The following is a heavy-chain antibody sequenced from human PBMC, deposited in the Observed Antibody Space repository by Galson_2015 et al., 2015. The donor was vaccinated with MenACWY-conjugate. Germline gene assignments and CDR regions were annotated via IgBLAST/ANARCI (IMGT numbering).Heavy chain of an antibody. CDR2: IKQDGSEK. CDR3: ARDLGFYCSRNDCYSPY. Sequence: LRLSCAASGFIFNNYWMSWVRQVPGKGPEWVANIKQDGSEKYYVDSVRGRFTISRDNAKNSLYLQMNSLRAGDTAVYYCARDLGFYCSRNDCYSPYWGQGTLVTVSS. V-gene: IGHV3-7*03. J-gene: IGHJ4*02. CDR1: GFIFNNYW. D-gene: IGHD2-2*01.